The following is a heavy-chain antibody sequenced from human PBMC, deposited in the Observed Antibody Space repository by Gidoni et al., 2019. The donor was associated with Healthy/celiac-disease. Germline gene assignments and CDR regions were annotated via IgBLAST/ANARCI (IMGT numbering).Heavy chain of an antibody. CDR2: IYWNDDK. Sequence: QITLKESGPTLVKPTQTLTLTCTFSGFSLSTSGVGVGWIRQPPGKALEWLALIYWNDDKRYSPSLKSRLTITKDTSKNQVVLTMTNMDPVDTATYYCAHRVPVATICTFDYWGQGTLVTVSS. CDR1: GFSLSTSGVG. CDR3: AHRVPVATICTFDY. D-gene: IGHD5-12*01. V-gene: IGHV2-5*01. J-gene: IGHJ4*02.